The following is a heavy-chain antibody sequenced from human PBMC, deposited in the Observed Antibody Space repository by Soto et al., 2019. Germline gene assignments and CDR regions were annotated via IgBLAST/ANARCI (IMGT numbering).Heavy chain of an antibody. Sequence: GVSLILSCAASGLNFVNFVINWVSKAPGRGLEWVSGISNIGGTYYTDSVKGRSTISRDNSKNTMYLQMNSLRAEDTAVYYCSVITEGYWGQGILVTVYS. J-gene: IGHJ4*02. CDR2: ISNIGGT. D-gene: IGHD3-16*02. V-gene: IGHV3-23*01. CDR1: GLNFVNFV. CDR3: SVITEGY.